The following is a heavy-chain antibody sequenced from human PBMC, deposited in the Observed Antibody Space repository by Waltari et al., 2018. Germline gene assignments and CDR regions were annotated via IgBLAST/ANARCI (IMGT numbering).Heavy chain of an antibody. J-gene: IGHJ6*02. CDR2: ISSSSSYI. CDR1: GFTFSSYS. Sequence: EVQLVESGGGLVKPGGSLRLSCAASGFTFSSYSMNWVRQAPGKGLEWVSSISSSSSYIYYADSVKGRFTISRDNAKNSLYLQRNSLRAEDTAVYYCAREKGGLGGLDVWGQGTTVTVSS. D-gene: IGHD3-16*01. CDR3: AREKGGLGGLDV. V-gene: IGHV3-21*01.